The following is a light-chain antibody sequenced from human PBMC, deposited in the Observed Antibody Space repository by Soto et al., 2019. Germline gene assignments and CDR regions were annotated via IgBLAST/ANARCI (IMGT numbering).Light chain of an antibody. V-gene: IGLV1-44*01. CDR3: AAWDDSLNGVV. CDR2: SNN. CDR1: SSNIGSNT. Sequence: QSALTQPPSASGTPGQRVTISCSGSSSNIGSNTVNWYQQLPGTAPKLLIYSNNQRPPGVPDRFSDSKSGTSASLAISGLQSEDEADYYCAAWDDSLNGVVFGGGTKVTVL. J-gene: IGLJ2*01.